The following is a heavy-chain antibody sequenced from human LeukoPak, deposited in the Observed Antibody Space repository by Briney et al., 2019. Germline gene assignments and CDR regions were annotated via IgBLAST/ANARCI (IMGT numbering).Heavy chain of an antibody. CDR2: INPSGGST. V-gene: IGHV1-46*01. D-gene: IGHD1-1*01. CDR3: ARDRELERRAFDI. CDR1: GCTFTGYY. Sequence: GASVKVSCKASGCTFTGYYMHWVRQAPGQGLEWMGIINPSGGSTSYAQKFQGRVTMTRDMSTSAVYMELSSLRSEDTAVYYCARDRELERRAFDIWGQGTMVTVSS. J-gene: IGHJ3*02.